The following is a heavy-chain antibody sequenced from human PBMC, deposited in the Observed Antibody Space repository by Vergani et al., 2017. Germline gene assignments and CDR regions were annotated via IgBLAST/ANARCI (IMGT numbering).Heavy chain of an antibody. V-gene: IGHV3-48*01. J-gene: IGHJ6*02. D-gene: IGHD6-13*01. CDR3: ARTFAFYSSSWYGMDV. CDR1: GFDFSSYI. Sequence: QLVESGGGWVQPGGSLRLSCVVSGFDFSSYIMNWVRQAPGKGLEWVSFVSTGTKSQSYAESVKGRFTISRDSAKNSLYLQMDSLRAEDTAVYYCARTFAFYSSSWYGMDVWGQGTTVTVSS. CDR2: VSTGTKSQ.